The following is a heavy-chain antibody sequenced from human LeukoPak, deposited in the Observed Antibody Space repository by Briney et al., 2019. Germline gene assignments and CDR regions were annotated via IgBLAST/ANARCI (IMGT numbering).Heavy chain of an antibody. J-gene: IGHJ6*02. CDR2: IYYSGST. Sequence: SETLSHTCTVSGGSISSSSYYWGWIRQPPGKGLEWIGSIYYSGSTYYNPSLKSRVTISVDTSKNQFSLKLSSVTAADTAVYYCARVRDGDSATQGRTFQTPPGCMDVWGQGTTVTVSS. CDR1: GGSISSSSYY. CDR3: ARVRDGDSATQGRTFQTPPGCMDV. V-gene: IGHV4-39*07. D-gene: IGHD4-17*01.